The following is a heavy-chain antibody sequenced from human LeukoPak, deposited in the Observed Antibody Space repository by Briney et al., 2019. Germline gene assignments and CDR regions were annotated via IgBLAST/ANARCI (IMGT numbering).Heavy chain of an antibody. Sequence: GESLGISCKGSGYSFTNYWISWVRQMPGKGLEWMGRIDPSDSYTNYSPSFQGHVSISADKSISTAYLQWSSLKASDTAMYYCARHETIAAAGANWFDPWGQGTLVTVPS. CDR2: IDPSDSYT. V-gene: IGHV5-10-1*01. CDR1: GYSFTNYW. J-gene: IGHJ5*02. CDR3: ARHETIAAAGANWFDP. D-gene: IGHD6-13*01.